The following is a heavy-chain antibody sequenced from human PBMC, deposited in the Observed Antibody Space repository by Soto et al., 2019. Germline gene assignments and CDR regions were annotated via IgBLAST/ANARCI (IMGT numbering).Heavy chain of an antibody. Sequence: GASVKVSCKVSGYTLTELSMHWVRQAPGKGLEWMGGFDPEDGETIYAQKFQGRVTMTEDTSTDTAYMELSSLRSEDTAVYYCATVGVVPEGYYYYYGMDVWGQGTTVTVSS. CDR3: ATVGVVPEGYYYYYGMDV. CDR1: GYTLTELS. J-gene: IGHJ6*02. V-gene: IGHV1-24*01. CDR2: FDPEDGET. D-gene: IGHD2-2*01.